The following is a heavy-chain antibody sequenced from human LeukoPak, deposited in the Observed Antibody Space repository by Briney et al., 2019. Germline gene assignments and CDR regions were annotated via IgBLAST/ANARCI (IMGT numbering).Heavy chain of an antibody. CDR3: ARRIAAAGSYFDY. Sequence: RPSETLSLTCAVSGGSISSGGYSWSWIRQPPGKGLEWIGYIYHSGSTYYNPSLKSRVTISVDRSKNQFSLKLSSVTAADTAVYYCARRIAAAGSYFDYWGQGTLVTVSS. V-gene: IGHV4-30-2*01. CDR1: GGSISSGGYS. D-gene: IGHD6-13*01. J-gene: IGHJ4*02. CDR2: IYHSGST.